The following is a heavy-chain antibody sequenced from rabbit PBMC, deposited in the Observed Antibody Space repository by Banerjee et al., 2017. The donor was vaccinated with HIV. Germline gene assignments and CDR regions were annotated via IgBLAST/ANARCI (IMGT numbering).Heavy chain of an antibody. CDR3: ARSEYAGIAAGYGGLNL. V-gene: IGHV1S45*01. CDR2: IYTGSSGVS. Sequence: QEQLVESGGGLVQPEGSLTLTCTASGFSFSSSYWICWVRQAPGKGLEWIACIYTGSSGVSYYASWAKGRFTISKTSSTTVTLQMTSLTAADTATYFCARSEYAGIAAGYGGLNLWGQGTLVTVS. J-gene: IGHJ4*01. CDR1: GFSFSSSYW. D-gene: IGHD4-2*01.